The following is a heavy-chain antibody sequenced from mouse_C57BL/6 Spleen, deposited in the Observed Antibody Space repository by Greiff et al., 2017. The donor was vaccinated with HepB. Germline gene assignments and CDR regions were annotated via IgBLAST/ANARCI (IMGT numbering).Heavy chain of an antibody. J-gene: IGHJ2*01. D-gene: IGHD2-4*01. CDR3: TTVYYDYPWDY. CDR1: GFNIKDYY. Sequence: VQLQQSGAELVRPGAPVKLSCTASGFNIKDYYMHWVKQRPEQGLEWIGRIDPEDGDTEYAPKFQGKATMTADTSSNTAYLQLSSLTSEDTAVYYCTTVYYDYPWDYWGQGTTLTVSS. V-gene: IGHV14-1*01. CDR2: IDPEDGDT.